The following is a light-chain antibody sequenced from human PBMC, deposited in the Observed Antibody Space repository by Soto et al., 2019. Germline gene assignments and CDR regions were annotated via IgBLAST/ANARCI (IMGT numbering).Light chain of an antibody. Sequence: EIVMTQSPATLSVSPGERATLSCRASQSVSSNLAWYQQKPGQAPRLLIYGASTRATGIPARFSGSGSGTEFTLTISSLQSEDFAVYCCQQYNNWPHFGGGTKVEIK. CDR3: QQYNNWPH. J-gene: IGKJ4*01. V-gene: IGKV3-15*01. CDR1: QSVSSN. CDR2: GAS.